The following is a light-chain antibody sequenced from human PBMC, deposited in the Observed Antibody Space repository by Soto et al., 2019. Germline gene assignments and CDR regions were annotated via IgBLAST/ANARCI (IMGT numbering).Light chain of an antibody. CDR3: CSYAGTYTYA. V-gene: IGLV2-11*01. CDR1: SSDVGGYNY. Sequence: QSALAQPRSVSGSPGQSVTISCTGTSSDVGGYNYVSWYRRHPGKAPKLMIYDVNKRPSGVPGRFSGSKSGNTASLTISGLQADDEADYYCCSYAGTYTYAFGTGTKVTVL. CDR2: DVN. J-gene: IGLJ1*01.